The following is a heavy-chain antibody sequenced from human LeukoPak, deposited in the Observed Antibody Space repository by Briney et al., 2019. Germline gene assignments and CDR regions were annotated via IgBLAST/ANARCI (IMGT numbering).Heavy chain of an antibody. J-gene: IGHJ6*04. CDR2: ISSSSSTI. CDR3: ARDMWFGDMDV. CDR1: GFAFSSYC. D-gene: IGHD3-10*01. V-gene: IGHV3-48*04. Sequence: PGGSLRLSCAASGFAFSSYCMNWVRQAPGKGLEWVSYISSSSSTIYYADSVKGRFTISRDNAKNSLYLQMNSLRAEDTAVYYCARDMWFGDMDVWGKGTTVTVSS.